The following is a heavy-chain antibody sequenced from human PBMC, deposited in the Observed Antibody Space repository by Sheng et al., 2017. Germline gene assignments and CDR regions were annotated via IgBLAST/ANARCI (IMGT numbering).Heavy chain of an antibody. Sequence: EVQLVESGGGLVKPGGSLRLSCAASGFIFSNYNMNWVRQAPGKGLEWVSSFSTTSSYIYYADSVTGRFTISRDNAKNSLSLQMNSLRAEDTAVYYCARGSPNYPQTFDAFDIWGQGTMVTVSS. CDR3: ARGSPNYPQTFDAFDI. CDR2: FSTTSSYI. D-gene: IGHD1-7*01. V-gene: IGHV3-21*01. CDR1: GFIFSNYN. J-gene: IGHJ3*02.